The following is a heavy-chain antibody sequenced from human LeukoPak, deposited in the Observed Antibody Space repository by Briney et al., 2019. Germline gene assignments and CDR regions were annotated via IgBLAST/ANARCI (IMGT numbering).Heavy chain of an antibody. Sequence: PGGSLRLSCAASGFIFSDYSIHWVRQPPGKGLEWVSSISDSRDYKYYADSAKGRFIISADNAKNSLSLQMNSLRAEDTAVYYCARGGKLDYPFDYWGQGTLVTVSS. D-gene: IGHD4-11*01. CDR2: ISDSRDYK. CDR1: GFIFSDYS. V-gene: IGHV3-21*01. J-gene: IGHJ4*02. CDR3: ARGGKLDYPFDY.